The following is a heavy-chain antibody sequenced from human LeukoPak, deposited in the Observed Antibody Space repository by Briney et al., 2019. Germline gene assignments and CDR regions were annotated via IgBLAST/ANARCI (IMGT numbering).Heavy chain of an antibody. Sequence: GGSLRLSCAASGLAFSNYGMHWVRQAPGKGLEWVAVIWFDGSDKYYVDSVKGRFTISRDNSKNTLSLQMNSLRAEDTAVYYCARYRAAPNYFDFWGQGTLVTVSS. CDR3: ARYRAAPNYFDF. J-gene: IGHJ4*02. D-gene: IGHD6-13*01. CDR1: GLAFSNYG. V-gene: IGHV3-33*01. CDR2: IWFDGSDK.